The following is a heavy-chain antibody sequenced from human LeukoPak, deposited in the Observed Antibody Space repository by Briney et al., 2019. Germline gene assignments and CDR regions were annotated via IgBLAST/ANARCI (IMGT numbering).Heavy chain of an antibody. Sequence: SETLSLTCTVSAYSIRSGYFWGWIRQPPGKGLEWIASIYHSGSTYYNPSLKSRVTISVDTSKNQFSLKLTSVTAADTAVYYCARWLGKGFDMWGQGTVVTVSS. CDR3: ARWLGKGFDM. CDR1: AYSIRSGYF. J-gene: IGHJ3*02. V-gene: IGHV4-38-2*02. CDR2: IYHSGST. D-gene: IGHD3-22*01.